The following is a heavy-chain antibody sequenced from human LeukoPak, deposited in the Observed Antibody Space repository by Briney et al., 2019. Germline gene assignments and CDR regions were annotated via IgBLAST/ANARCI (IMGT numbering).Heavy chain of an antibody. Sequence: ASVKVSCKVSGYTLTELSMHWVRQAPGKGLEWMGGFDPEDGETIYAQKFQGRVTMTEDTSTDTAYMGLSSLRSEDTAVYYCATDEGGYGRFYYYYGMDVWGQGTTVTVSS. CDR3: ATDEGGYGRFYYYYGMDV. D-gene: IGHD5-12*01. CDR1: GYTLTELS. CDR2: FDPEDGET. J-gene: IGHJ6*02. V-gene: IGHV1-24*01.